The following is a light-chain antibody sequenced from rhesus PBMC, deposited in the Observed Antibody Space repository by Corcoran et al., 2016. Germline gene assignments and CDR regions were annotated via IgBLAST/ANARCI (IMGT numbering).Light chain of an antibody. J-gene: IGKJ2*01. CDR1: QGISSW. V-gene: IGKV1-19*01. Sequence: DIQMTQSPSSLSASVGVKVIISCHASQGISSWFAWYQQKPGKAPKPLIYYAFSLKSGVPSRFRGSGAGTDYSRTISSRQPEDFATDDCQQYDDIPYSFSQGTKVEIK. CDR3: QQYDDIPYS. CDR2: YAF.